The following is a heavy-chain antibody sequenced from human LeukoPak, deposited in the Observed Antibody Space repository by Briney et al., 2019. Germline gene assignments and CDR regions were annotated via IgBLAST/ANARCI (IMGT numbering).Heavy chain of an antibody. CDR3: ARVSRTDYDFWSGYYTFSWFDP. CDR2: INHSGST. D-gene: IGHD3-3*01. J-gene: IGHJ5*02. Sequence: SETLSLTCAVYGGSFSGYYWSWIRQPPGKGLEWIGEINHSGSTNYNPSLKSRVTISVDTSKNQFSLKLSSVTAADTAVYYCARVSRTDYDFWSGYYTFSWFDPWGQGTLVTVSS. CDR1: GGSFSGYY. V-gene: IGHV4-34*01.